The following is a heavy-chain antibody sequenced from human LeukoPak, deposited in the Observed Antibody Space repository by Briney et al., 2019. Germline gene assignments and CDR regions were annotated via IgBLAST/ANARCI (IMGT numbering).Heavy chain of an antibody. Sequence: SQTLSLTCTVSGGSISSGGYYWSWTRQPPGKGLEWIGYIYHSGSTYYNPSLKSRVTISVDKSKNQFSLKLSSVTAADTAVYYCASAAVAGTAYWGQGTLVTVSS. V-gene: IGHV4-30-2*01. J-gene: IGHJ4*02. D-gene: IGHD6-19*01. CDR2: IYHSGST. CDR3: ASAAVAGTAY. CDR1: GGSISSGGYY.